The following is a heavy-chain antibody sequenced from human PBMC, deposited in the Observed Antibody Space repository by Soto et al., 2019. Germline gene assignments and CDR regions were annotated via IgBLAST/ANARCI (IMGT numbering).Heavy chain of an antibody. J-gene: IGHJ4*02. CDR3: ERAEQSLLFQF. D-gene: IGHD6-19*01. Sequence: ASVKVSCKASGYSFTSYGISWVRQAPGQGLECMGWISVYNGNTHYAQKFQGRVTMTADTSTSTAYMELRSLRSDDTAVYYCERAEQSLLFQFWGLGTLVTVSS. CDR1: GYSFTSYG. CDR2: ISVYNGNT. V-gene: IGHV1-18*04.